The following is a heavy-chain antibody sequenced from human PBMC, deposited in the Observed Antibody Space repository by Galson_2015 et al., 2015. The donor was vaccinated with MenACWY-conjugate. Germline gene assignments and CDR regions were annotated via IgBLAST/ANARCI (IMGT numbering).Heavy chain of an antibody. CDR2: INPAASNI. V-gene: IGHV5-51*01. CDR1: GFSFTNYW. J-gene: IGHJ6*02. CDR3: ARHPPGGRGMDF. Sequence: QSGAEVKKPGESLQISCMGSGFSFTNYWIAWVRQMPGKGLEWVGLINPAASNIRYSPSFQGQVTISADESISTAYLQWSSLKALDTATYYCARHPPGGRGMDFWGRGTTVTVSS. D-gene: IGHD3-10*01.